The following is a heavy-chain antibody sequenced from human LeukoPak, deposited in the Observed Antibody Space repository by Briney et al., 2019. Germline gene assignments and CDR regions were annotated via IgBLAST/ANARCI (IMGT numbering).Heavy chain of an antibody. V-gene: IGHV4-39*01. D-gene: IGHD3-10*01. CDR3: ARPMTDRGPFDAFDI. Sequence: PSETLSLTCTVSGGSISSTSYYWGWLRQPPGKGLEWIGSIYYSGSTYYNPSLKSRVTISVDTSKNQFSLKLSSVTAADTAVYYCARPMTDRGPFDAFDIWGQGTMVTVSS. CDR2: IYYSGST. CDR1: GGSISSTSYY. J-gene: IGHJ3*02.